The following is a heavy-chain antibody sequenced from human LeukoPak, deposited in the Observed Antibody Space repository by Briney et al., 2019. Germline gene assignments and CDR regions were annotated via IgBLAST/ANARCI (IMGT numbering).Heavy chain of an antibody. CDR3: AREEVGAAVD. Sequence: GGSLRLSCAASGFTFSSYGMAWVRQASGKWLEWVSAISDGGDKTYYADSVKGRFTVSRDNSRKTLYLQINSLRAEDTALYYCAREEVGAAVDWGQGTLVTVSS. CDR2: ISDGGDKT. V-gene: IGHV3-23*01. CDR1: GFTFSSYG. D-gene: IGHD2-15*01. J-gene: IGHJ4*02.